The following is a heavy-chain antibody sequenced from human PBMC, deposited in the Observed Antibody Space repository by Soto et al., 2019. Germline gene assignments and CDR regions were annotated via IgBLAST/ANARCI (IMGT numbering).Heavy chain of an antibody. CDR2: IYYSGST. D-gene: IGHD5-12*01. Sequence: SETLSLTCTVSGGSISSYYWSWIRQPPGKGLEWIGYIYYSGSTNYNPSLKSRVTISVDTSKNQFSLKLSSVTAADTAMYYCARGVGKGGYDLGYFDYWGQGTLVTVSS. CDR3: ARGVGKGGYDLGYFDY. CDR1: GGSISSYY. J-gene: IGHJ4*02. V-gene: IGHV4-59*01.